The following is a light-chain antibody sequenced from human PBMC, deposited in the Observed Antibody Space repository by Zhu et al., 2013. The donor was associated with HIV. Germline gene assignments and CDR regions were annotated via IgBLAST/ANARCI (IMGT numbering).Light chain of an antibody. CDR2: GTS. CDR3: QHYDGSPPMYT. Sequence: EIVLTQSPGTLSLSPGERATLSCRASQSVSTTYLAWYQQKPGQAPRLLIYGTSSRATGIPDRFSGSGSGTDFTLTISRLEPEDFAVYYCQHYDGSPPMYTFGQGPSWRSN. CDR1: QSVSTTY. J-gene: IGKJ2*01. V-gene: IGKV3-20*01.